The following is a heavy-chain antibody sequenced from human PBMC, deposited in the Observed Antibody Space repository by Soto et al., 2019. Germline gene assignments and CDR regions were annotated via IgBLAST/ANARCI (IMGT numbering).Heavy chain of an antibody. CDR1: GFTFSSYA. CDR2: ISVSGGST. Sequence: GGSLRLSCAGSGFTFSSYAMSWVRQAPGKGLEWVSAISVSGGSTYYADSVKGRFTISRDNSKNTLYLQMNSLRAEDTAVYYCAGIVVVPAYYYYGMDVWGQGTTVTVSS. D-gene: IGHD2-2*01. CDR3: AGIVVVPAYYYYGMDV. V-gene: IGHV3-23*01. J-gene: IGHJ6*02.